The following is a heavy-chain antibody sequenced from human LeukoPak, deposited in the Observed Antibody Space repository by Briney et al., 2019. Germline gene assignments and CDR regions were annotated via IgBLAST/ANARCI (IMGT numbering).Heavy chain of an antibody. V-gene: IGHV3-11*06. J-gene: IGHJ6*03. CDR3: AREGQYYYYYYMDV. Sequence: GRFTVSRDNAKNSLYLQMNSLRAEETAVYYCAREGQYYYYYYMDVWGKGTTVTVSS.